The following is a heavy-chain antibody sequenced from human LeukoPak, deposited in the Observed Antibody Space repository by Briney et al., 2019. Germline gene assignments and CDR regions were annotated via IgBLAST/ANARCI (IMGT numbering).Heavy chain of an antibody. CDR2: MSSSGSTI. J-gene: IGHJ4*02. V-gene: IGHV3-48*01. D-gene: IGHD6-13*01. CDR1: GFTFSSYS. CDR3: AREMAGYSSSAIDY. Sequence: PGGSLRLSCAASGFTFSSYSMNWVRQAPGKGLEWGSYMSSSGSTISYADSVKGRFTISRDNAKNSLYLQMNSLRAEDTAVYYCAREMAGYSSSAIDYWGQGALVTASS.